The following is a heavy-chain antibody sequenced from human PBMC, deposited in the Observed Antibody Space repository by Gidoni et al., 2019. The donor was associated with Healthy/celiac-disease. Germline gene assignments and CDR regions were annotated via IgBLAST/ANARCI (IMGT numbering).Heavy chain of an antibody. CDR2: ISYDGSNK. J-gene: IGHJ4*02. D-gene: IGHD2-15*01. CDR1: GFTFSSYA. Sequence: QVQLVESGGGVVQPGRSLRLSCAASGFTFSSYAMHWVRQAPGKGLEWVAVISYDGSNKYYADSVKGRFTISRDNSKNTLYLQMNSLRAEDTAVYYCAREGGGSCLDYWGQGTLVTVSS. CDR3: AREGGGSCLDY. V-gene: IGHV3-30-3*01.